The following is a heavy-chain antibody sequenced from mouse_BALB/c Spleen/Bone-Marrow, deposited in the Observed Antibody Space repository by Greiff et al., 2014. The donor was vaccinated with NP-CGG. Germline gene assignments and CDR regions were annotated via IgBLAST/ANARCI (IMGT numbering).Heavy chain of an antibody. CDR3: ARNANWYFDV. CDR2: IDPSDSET. Sequence: QVQLQQSGAELVRPGASVKLSCKASGYTFISYWMNWVKQRPGQGPEWIGVIDPSDSETQHNQMFKDKATLTVDKSSSTVYMQLSSLTSEDSAVYYCARNANWYFDVWGAGTTVTVSS. CDR1: GYTFISYW. J-gene: IGHJ1*01. V-gene: IGHV1-61*01.